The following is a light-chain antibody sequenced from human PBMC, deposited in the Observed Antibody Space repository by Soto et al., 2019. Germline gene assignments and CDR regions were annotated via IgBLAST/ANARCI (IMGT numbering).Light chain of an antibody. CDR3: QQYGSSPRT. V-gene: IGKV3-20*01. Sequence: IVWPQSPATLSLSPGERSTLSCISSQSVRSNYLAWYQQKPGQAPRLLIYGASSRATGIPDRFSGSGSGTDFTLTISRLEPEDFAVYYCQQYGSSPRTFGQGTMV. CDR2: GAS. CDR1: QSVRSNY. J-gene: IGKJ1*01.